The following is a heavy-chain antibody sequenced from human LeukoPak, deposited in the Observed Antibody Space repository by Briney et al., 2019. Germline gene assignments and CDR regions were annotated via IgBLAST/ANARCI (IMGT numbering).Heavy chain of an antibody. CDR3: ARGILGGVLYSNYVYYYYMDV. Sequence: GGSLRLSCAASGFTFSSYAMHWVRQAPGKGLEYVSAISSNGGSTYYANSVKGRFTISRDNSKNTLYLQMGSLRAEDMAVYYCARGILGGVLYSNYVYYYYMDVWGKGTTVTVSS. CDR1: GFTFSSYA. V-gene: IGHV3-64*01. CDR2: ISSNGGST. D-gene: IGHD4-11*01. J-gene: IGHJ6*03.